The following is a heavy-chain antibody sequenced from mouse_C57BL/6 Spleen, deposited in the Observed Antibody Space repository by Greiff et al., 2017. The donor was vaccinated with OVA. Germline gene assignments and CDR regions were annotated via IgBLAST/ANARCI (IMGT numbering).Heavy chain of an antibody. CDR2: INPNNGGT. Sequence: EVQLQQSGPELVKPGASVKISCKASGYTFTDYYMNWVKQSHGKSLEWIGDINPNNGGTSYNQKFKGKATLTVDKSSSTAYMELRSLTSEDSAVYYCARSFTTGYFDYWGQGTTLTVSS. V-gene: IGHV1-26*01. CDR1: GYTFTDYY. D-gene: IGHD1-1*01. J-gene: IGHJ2*01. CDR3: ARSFTTGYFDY.